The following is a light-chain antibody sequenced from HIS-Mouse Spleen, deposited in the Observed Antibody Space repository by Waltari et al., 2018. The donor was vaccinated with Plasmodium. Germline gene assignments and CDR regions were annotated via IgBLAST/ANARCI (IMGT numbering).Light chain of an antibody. Sequence: SYELTQPPSVSVSPRQTARITCSGDALPKQYAYWYQQKPGQAPVLVIYKDSERPSGIPERFSGSSSGTTVTLTSSGVQAEDEADYYCQSADSSGTPNWVFGGGTKLTVL. CDR2: KDS. V-gene: IGLV3-25*03. CDR1: ALPKQY. J-gene: IGLJ3*02. CDR3: QSADSSGTPNWV.